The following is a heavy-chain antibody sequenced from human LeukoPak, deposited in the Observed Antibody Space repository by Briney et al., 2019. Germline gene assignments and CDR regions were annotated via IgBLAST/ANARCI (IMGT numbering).Heavy chain of an antibody. J-gene: IGHJ4*02. V-gene: IGHV1-2*06. CDR1: GYSFTGYY. CDR3: AIEGDELFFDY. Sequence: GASVKVSCKASGYSFTGYYMHWVRQAPGQGLEWMGRINPKSGDTKYAQKFQGRVTMTRDTSISTAYMGLSRLRPDDTAVFYCAIEGDELFFDYWGQGTLVTVSS. D-gene: IGHD1-26*01. CDR2: INPKSGDT.